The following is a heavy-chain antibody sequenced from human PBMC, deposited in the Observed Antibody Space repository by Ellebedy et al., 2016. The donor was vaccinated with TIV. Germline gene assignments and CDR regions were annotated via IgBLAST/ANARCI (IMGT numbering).Heavy chain of an antibody. CDR2: ISGSGGNT. CDR1: GFTFSSYA. CDR3: AKGRRMVYSTGGLDY. D-gene: IGHD2-8*01. Sequence: PGGSLRLSCAASGFTFSSYAMSWVRQAPGKGLEWVSGISGSGGNTYYADSVKGRFTISRDNSKNTLFVQMNSLRAEDTAVYYCAKGRRMVYSTGGLDYWGQGTLVTVSS. J-gene: IGHJ4*02. V-gene: IGHV3-23*01.